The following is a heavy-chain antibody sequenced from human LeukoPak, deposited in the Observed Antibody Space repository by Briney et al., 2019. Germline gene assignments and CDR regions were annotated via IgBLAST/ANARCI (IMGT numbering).Heavy chain of an antibody. V-gene: IGHV3-48*02. Sequence: GGSLRLSCAASGFTFSSYSMNWVRQAPGKGREWVSYISSSSSTIYYADSVKGRFTISRDNAKNSLYLQMNSLRDEDTAVYYCARVQQPIRPYYYYYGMDVWGQGTTVTVSS. J-gene: IGHJ6*02. CDR2: ISSSSSTI. CDR1: GFTFSSYS. D-gene: IGHD6-13*01. CDR3: ARVQQPIRPYYYYYGMDV.